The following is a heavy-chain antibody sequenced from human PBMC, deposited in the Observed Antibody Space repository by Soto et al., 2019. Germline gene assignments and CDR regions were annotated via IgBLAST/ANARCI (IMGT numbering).Heavy chain of an antibody. V-gene: IGHV3-20*04. CDR1: GFTFSSYG. Sequence: GGSLRLSCAASGFTFSSYGMSWVRQAPGKGLEWVSGINWNGGSTGYADSVKGRFTISRDNAKNSLYLQMNSLRAEDTALYYCARGSIYYDSSGYYYFDYWGQGTLVTVSS. CDR3: ARGSIYYDSSGYYYFDY. D-gene: IGHD3-22*01. J-gene: IGHJ4*02. CDR2: INWNGGST.